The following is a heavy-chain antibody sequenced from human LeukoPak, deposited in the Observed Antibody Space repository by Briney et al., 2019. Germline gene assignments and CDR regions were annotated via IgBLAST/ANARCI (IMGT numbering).Heavy chain of an antibody. CDR1: GFHFSAHG. J-gene: IGHJ3*01. CDR2: ISPSGDIT. D-gene: IGHD3/OR15-3a*01. V-gene: IGHV3-23*01. CDR3: VRDLDWGAFDV. Sequence: GGSLRLSCAASGFHFSAHGMNWIRQAPGKGLEWGSGISPSGDITYYADSVMGRFTISRDNRKSTVSLQMNSLIAEDTALYYCVRDLDWGAFDVWGQGRMVTVSS.